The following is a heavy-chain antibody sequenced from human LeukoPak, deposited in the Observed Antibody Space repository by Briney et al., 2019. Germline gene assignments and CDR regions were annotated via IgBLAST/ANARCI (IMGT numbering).Heavy chain of an antibody. CDR3: ARAHFVYESSGYYPPPDY. CDR1: GFTFSSYG. Sequence: QPGGSLRLSCAASGFTFSSYGMHWVRQAPGKGLEWVAVISYDGSNKNYADSVKGRFTISRDKSKNTLYLQMTSLGAEDTAVYYCARAHFVYESSGYYPPPDYWGQGTLVTVSS. J-gene: IGHJ4*02. D-gene: IGHD3-22*01. V-gene: IGHV3-30*03. CDR2: ISYDGSNK.